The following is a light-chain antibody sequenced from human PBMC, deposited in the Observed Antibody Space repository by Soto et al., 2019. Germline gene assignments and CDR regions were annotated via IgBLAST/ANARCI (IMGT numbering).Light chain of an antibody. J-gene: IGKJ4*01. CDR3: QQSYTTPRT. Sequence: DIQMTQSPSSLSASIGGRVTITCRTSQSISSYLNWYQQKPGKAPKLLIYTASSLQSGVPSRFSGSGSGTDFTLTINSLQPEDFATYYCQQSYTTPRTFGGGTKVEIK. CDR1: QSISSY. V-gene: IGKV1-39*01. CDR2: TAS.